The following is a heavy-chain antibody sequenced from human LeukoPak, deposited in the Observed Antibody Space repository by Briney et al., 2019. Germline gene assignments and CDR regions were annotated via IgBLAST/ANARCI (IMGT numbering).Heavy chain of an antibody. CDR2: INWNGGST. Sequence: GGSLRLSCAASGFTFDDYGMSRVRQAPGKGLEWVSGINWNGGSTGYADSVKGRFTISRDNAKNSLYLQMNSLRAEDTALYYCARDLAAPEGSGSYSCYGMDVWGQGTTVTVSS. V-gene: IGHV3-20*04. CDR3: ARDLAAPEGSGSYSCYGMDV. CDR1: GFTFDDYG. D-gene: IGHD3-10*01. J-gene: IGHJ6*02.